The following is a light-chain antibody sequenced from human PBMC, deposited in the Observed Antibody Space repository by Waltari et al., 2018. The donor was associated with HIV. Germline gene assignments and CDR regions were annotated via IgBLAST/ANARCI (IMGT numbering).Light chain of an antibody. Sequence: QSVLTQPPSASGTPGQRVTISCSGSSSNIGSNTVNWYQQLPGTAPKLLIYSNNHRPSGVPDRFSGSKSGTLASLAISGLQSEDEADYYCASWDDSLNGRVFGGGTKLTVL. CDR1: SSNIGSNT. CDR3: ASWDDSLNGRV. V-gene: IGLV1-44*01. J-gene: IGLJ3*02. CDR2: SNN.